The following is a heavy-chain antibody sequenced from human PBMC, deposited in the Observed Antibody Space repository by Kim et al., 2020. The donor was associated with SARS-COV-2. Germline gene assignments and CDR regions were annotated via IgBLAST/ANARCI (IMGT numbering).Heavy chain of an antibody. CDR1: GDSVSSLDYY. Sequence: SETLSLTCIVSGDSVSSLDYYWTWIRQPPGKGLEWIGYIYHTGSTTYNPSLKSRVNISIDSFKNQFSLRLNSVTAADTAVYYCARDPRDYGYALDLWGQGTLVTVSS. V-gene: IGHV4-61*08. CDR3: ARDPRDYGYALDL. J-gene: IGHJ5*02. D-gene: IGHD5-12*01. CDR2: IYHTGST.